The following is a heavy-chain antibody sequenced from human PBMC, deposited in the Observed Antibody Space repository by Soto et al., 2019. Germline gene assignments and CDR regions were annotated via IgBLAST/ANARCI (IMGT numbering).Heavy chain of an antibody. V-gene: IGHV1-46*01. Sequence: ASVKVSCKASGYTFTSYYMHWVRQAPGQGLEWMGIINPSGGSTSYAQKFQGRVTMTRDTSTSTVYMELSSLRSEDTAVYYCARDSPRDLGWLSPRYGMDVWGQGTTLTVSS. CDR1: GYTFTSYY. CDR3: ARDSPRDLGWLSPRYGMDV. J-gene: IGHJ6*02. D-gene: IGHD3-3*01. CDR2: INPSGGST.